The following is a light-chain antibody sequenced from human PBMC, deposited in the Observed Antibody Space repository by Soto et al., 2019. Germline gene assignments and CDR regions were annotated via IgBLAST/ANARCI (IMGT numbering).Light chain of an antibody. CDR2: DAS. CDR1: QSLSSGY. V-gene: IGKV3-20*01. CDR3: QQYNNWPQT. Sequence: EIVLTQSPGTLSLSPGERVTLSCRASQSLSSGYLAWYQQKFGQAPRLLIYDASRRATGIPERVSGSGSGTDFTLTINRLEPEDFAEYHCQQYNNWPQTFGQGTKVDIK. J-gene: IGKJ1*01.